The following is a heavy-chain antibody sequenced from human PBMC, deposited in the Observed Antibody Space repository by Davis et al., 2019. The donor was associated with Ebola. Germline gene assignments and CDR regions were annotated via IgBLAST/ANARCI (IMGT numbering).Heavy chain of an antibody. V-gene: IGHV2-26*01. CDR3: ARIRAYYDILTGYYKGPPDY. CDR1: GFSLSNARMG. Sequence: SGPTLVKPTETLTLTCTVSGFSLSNARMGVSWIRQPPGKALEWLAHIFSNDEKSYSTSLKSRLTIPKHTPKSQVVLTMTNMDPVDTATYYCARIRAYYDILTGYYKGPPDYWGQGTLVTVSS. J-gene: IGHJ4*02. CDR2: IFSNDEK. D-gene: IGHD3-9*01.